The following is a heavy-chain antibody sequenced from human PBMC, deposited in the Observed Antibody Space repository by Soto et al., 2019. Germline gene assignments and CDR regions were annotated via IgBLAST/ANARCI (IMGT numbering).Heavy chain of an antibody. V-gene: IGHV4-4*07. J-gene: IGHJ4*02. CDR3: AREVRGGFTGIFDQ. Sequence: QVQLQGSGPGQVKPSETLSLTYTVSGDSISDYFYWSWIRQPAGKGLEWIGRIYTDGTTKYNPSRKSRGTLSLDKSKNQFSLRLSSVTAADTAVYYCAREVRGGFTGIFDQWGRGSRVTVSS. D-gene: IGHD2-15*01. CDR2: IYTDGTT. CDR1: GDSISDYFY.